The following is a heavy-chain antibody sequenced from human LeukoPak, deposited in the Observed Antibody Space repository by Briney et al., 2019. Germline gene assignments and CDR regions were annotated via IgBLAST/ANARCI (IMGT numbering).Heavy chain of an antibody. Sequence: PSETLSLTCTVSGGSISSSSYYWGWIRQPPGKGLEWIGSIYYSGSTYYNPPLKSRVTISVDTSKNQFSLKLSSVTAADTAVYYCARVGPLEWLLFGWFDPWGQGTLVTVSS. D-gene: IGHD3-3*01. J-gene: IGHJ5*02. V-gene: IGHV4-39*07. CDR3: ARVGPLEWLLFGWFDP. CDR2: IYYSGST. CDR1: GGSISSSSYY.